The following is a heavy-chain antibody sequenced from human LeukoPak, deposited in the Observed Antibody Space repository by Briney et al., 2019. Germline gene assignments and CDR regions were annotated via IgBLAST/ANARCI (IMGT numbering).Heavy chain of an antibody. CDR2: INPNSGGT. Sequence: ASVKVSCKASGYTFTGYYMHWVRQAPGQGLGWMGWINPNSGGTNYAQKFQGRVTMTRDTSISTAYMELSRLRSDDTAVYYCARDWEDIVVVPAAAHNWFDPWGQGTLVTVSS. CDR1: GYTFTGYY. CDR3: ARDWEDIVVVPAAAHNWFDP. J-gene: IGHJ5*02. V-gene: IGHV1-2*02. D-gene: IGHD2-2*01.